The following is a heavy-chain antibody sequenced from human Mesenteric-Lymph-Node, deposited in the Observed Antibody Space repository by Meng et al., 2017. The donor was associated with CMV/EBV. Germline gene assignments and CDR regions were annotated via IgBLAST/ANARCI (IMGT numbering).Heavy chain of an antibody. CDR2: IYYSGST. D-gene: IGHD3-3*01. Sequence: SETLSLTCTVSGGSISSYYWSWIRQPPGKGLEWIGYIYYSGSTNYNPSLKSRVTISVDTSKNQFSLKLSSVTAADTAVYYCARYVGGLAITIFGVVESDGFDPWGQGTLVTVSS. CDR1: GGSISSYY. CDR3: ARYVGGLAITIFGVVESDGFDP. V-gene: IGHV4-59*01. J-gene: IGHJ5*02.